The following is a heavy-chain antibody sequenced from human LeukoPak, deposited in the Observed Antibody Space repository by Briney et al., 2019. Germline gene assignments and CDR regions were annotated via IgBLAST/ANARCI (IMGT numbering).Heavy chain of an antibody. J-gene: IGHJ4*02. V-gene: IGHV4-59*01. D-gene: IGHD6-13*01. CDR1: GGSISSYY. CDR3: ARNLIPEQLVLNF. CDR2: IYYTGST. Sequence: SETLSLTCTVPGGSISSYYWNWIRQPPGKGLEWIGYIYYTGSTNYNPSLKSRVTMSVDTSKNQFSLDLRSVTPEDTAVYYCARNLIPEQLVLNFWGQGTLVTVSP.